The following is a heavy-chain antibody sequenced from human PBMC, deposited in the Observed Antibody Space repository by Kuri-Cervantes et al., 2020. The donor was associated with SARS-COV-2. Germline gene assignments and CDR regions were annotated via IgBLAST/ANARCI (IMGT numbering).Heavy chain of an antibody. CDR3: ARDPSENLVVPAAILGGISNNWFDP. V-gene: IGHV3-30*03. CDR1: GFTLSAFA. CDR2: TSNDGSEE. D-gene: IGHD2-2*02. J-gene: IGHJ5*02. Sequence: GESLKISCAASGFTLSAFAMHWVRQAPGKGLEWVAVTSNDGSEEFYGDSVKGRFTISRDNSKNTLYLQLNNLRAEDTAVYYCARDPSENLVVPAAILGGISNNWFDPWGQGTLVTVSS.